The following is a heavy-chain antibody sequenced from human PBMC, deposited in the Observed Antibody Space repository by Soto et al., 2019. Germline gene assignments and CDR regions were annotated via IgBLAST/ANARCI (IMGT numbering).Heavy chain of an antibody. J-gene: IGHJ4*02. CDR3: ARRAGNRRGYPIDY. V-gene: IGHV4-31*03. Sequence: QVHLQESGPGLVKPSQPLSLTCTVSGDSTISGSYFWTWIRQRSGKGLELIGYIYDSGSTSYNPSLAGRVSISSDTSNTHFYLTLISVTAADTAVYYCARRAGNRRGYPIDYWGQGIPVTVSS. D-gene: IGHD5-18*01. CDR1: GDSTISGSYF. CDR2: IYDSGST.